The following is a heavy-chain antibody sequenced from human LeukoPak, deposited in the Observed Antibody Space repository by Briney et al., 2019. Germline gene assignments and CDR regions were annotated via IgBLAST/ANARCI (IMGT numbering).Heavy chain of an antibody. J-gene: IGHJ4*02. V-gene: IGHV3-30*18. D-gene: IGHD1-26*01. CDR3: AKDPGTMEWELLGGYFDY. Sequence: PGGSLRLSCAASGFTFSSYGMHWVRQAPGKGLEWVAVISYDGSDKYYADFVKGRFTISRDNSKNTLYLQMNSLRPEDTAVYSCAKDPGTMEWELLGGYFDYWGQGTLVTVSS. CDR1: GFTFSSYG. CDR2: ISYDGSDK.